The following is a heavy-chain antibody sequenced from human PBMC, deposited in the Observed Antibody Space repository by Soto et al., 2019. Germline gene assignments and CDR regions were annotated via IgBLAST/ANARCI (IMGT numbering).Heavy chain of an antibody. CDR3: ARDGLYSSSWVPFSY. J-gene: IGHJ4*02. V-gene: IGHV3-66*01. CDR1: GFTVSSNY. CDR2: IYSGGST. D-gene: IGHD6-13*01. Sequence: GGSLRLSCAASGFTVSSNYMSWVRQAPGKGLEWVSVIYSGGSTYYADSVKGRFTISEDNSKNTLYLQMNSLRAEDTAVYYCARDGLYSSSWVPFSYWGQGTLVTVSS.